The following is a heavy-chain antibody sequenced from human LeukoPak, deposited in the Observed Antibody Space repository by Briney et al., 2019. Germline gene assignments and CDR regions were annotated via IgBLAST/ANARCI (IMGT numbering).Heavy chain of an antibody. V-gene: IGHV3-23*01. Sequence: GGSPRLSCAASGFTFSSYAMSWVRQAPGKGLEWVSAISGSGGSTYYADSVKGRFTISRDNSKNTLYLQMNSLRAEDTAVYYCAKEGYYDRSGYLDYWGQGTLVTVSS. CDR1: GFTFSSYA. CDR2: ISGSGGST. CDR3: AKEGYYDRSGYLDY. J-gene: IGHJ4*02. D-gene: IGHD3-22*01.